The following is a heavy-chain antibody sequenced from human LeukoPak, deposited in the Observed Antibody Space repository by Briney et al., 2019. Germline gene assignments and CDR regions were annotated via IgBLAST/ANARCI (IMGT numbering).Heavy chain of an antibody. J-gene: IGHJ6*03. CDR1: GFTFSSYA. CDR3: AKGNDITMGRRSMDV. CDR2: ISGSGGST. D-gene: IGHD3-10*01. V-gene: IGHV3-23*01. Sequence: GGSLRLSCAASGFTFSSYAMTWVRQAPGKGLEWVSVISGSGGSTYYADSVKGRFTISRDNSKNTLYLQVNSLRAEDTAVYYCAKGNDITMGRRSMDVWGKGTTVTVSS.